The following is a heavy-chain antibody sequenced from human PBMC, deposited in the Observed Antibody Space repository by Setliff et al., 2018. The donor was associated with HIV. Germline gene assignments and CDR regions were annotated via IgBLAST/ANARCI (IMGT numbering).Heavy chain of an antibody. J-gene: IGHJ4*02. Sequence: PSETLSLTCTVSGGSISSGSYYWSWIRQPAGKGLEWIGHIYTSGSTNYNPSLTSRVTISVDTSKKQFSLKLSSVTAADTAVYYCARGEPVDILTGYFDYWGQGTLVTVSS. CDR2: IYTSGST. CDR1: GGSISSGSYY. D-gene: IGHD3-9*01. CDR3: ARGEPVDILTGYFDY. V-gene: IGHV4-61*09.